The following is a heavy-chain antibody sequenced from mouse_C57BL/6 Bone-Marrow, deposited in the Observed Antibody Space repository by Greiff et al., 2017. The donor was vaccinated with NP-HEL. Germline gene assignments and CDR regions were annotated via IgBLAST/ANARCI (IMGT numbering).Heavy chain of an antibody. D-gene: IGHD1-1*01. CDR1: GFTFSSYA. J-gene: IGHJ1*03. CDR2: ISSGGDYI. Sequence: EVQVVESGEGLVKPGGSLKLSCAASGFTFSSYAMSWVRQTPEKRLEWVAYISSGGDYIYYADTVKGRFTISRDNARNTLYLQMSSLKSEDTAMYYCTRDQGLLRSGYFDVWGTGTTVTVSS. CDR3: TRDQGLLRSGYFDV. V-gene: IGHV5-9-1*02.